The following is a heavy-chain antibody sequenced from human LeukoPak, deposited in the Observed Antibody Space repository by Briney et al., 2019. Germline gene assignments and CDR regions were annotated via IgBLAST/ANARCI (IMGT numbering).Heavy chain of an antibody. V-gene: IGHV4-4*07. J-gene: IGHJ4*02. CDR1: GGSISGYF. CDR3: ARDGNVERPYDS. CDR2: IHPSGSS. Sequence: SETLSLTCTVSGGSISGYFWSWIRQPAGKGLEWIGCIHPSGSSNYNPSLKSRLTMSVDTSKNQFSLNLSSVTAADTAVYFCARDGNVERPYDSWGQGTLVTVSP. D-gene: IGHD1-26*01.